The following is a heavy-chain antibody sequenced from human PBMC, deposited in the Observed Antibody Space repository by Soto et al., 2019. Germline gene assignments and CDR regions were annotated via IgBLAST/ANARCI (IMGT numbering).Heavy chain of an antibody. D-gene: IGHD6-13*01. J-gene: IGHJ4*02. CDR1: GFSFSSYA. CDR3: AREPQGIAAALDY. Sequence: PGGSLRLSCVASGFSFSSYAMTWVRQAPGKGLEWVSVISGSDGSTYYADSVKGRFTISRDDAEKSLYLQMNSLRAEDTALYYCAREPQGIAAALDYWGQGTLVTVSS. V-gene: IGHV3-23*01. CDR2: ISGSDGST.